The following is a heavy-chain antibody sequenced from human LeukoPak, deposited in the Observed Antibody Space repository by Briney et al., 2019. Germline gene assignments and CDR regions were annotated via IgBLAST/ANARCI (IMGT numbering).Heavy chain of an antibody. V-gene: IGHV1-2*02. CDR1: GYTFTGYY. Sequence: ASVKVSCKASGYTFTGYYIHWVRQAPGQGLEWMGCINPNSGGTNYVQKFQGRVTMTRDTSISTAYMELSSLRSDDTAVYYCARVGSGLQLDASDIWGQGTVVTVSS. CDR3: ARVGSGLQLDASDI. D-gene: IGHD1-1*01. J-gene: IGHJ3*02. CDR2: INPNSGGT.